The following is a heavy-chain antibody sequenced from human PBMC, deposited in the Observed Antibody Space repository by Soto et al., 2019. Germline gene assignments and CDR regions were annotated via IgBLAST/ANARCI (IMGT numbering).Heavy chain of an antibody. V-gene: IGHV1-69*13. CDR3: ARSGVVVNAFDI. D-gene: IGHD2-21*01. Sequence: SVKVSCKVSGGTFNYYAINWVRQAPGQGLEWMGGIVPISGTTNYAQKFQGRVTITADESTSTAYMELSSPRSEDTAVYYCARSGVVVNAFDIWGQGTLVTVSS. CDR2: IVPISGTT. CDR1: GGTFNYYA. J-gene: IGHJ3*02.